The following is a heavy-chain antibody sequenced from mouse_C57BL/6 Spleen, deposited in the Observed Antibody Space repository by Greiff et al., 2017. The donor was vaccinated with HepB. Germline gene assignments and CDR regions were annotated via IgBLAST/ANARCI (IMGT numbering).Heavy chain of an antibody. D-gene: IGHD1-1*01. V-gene: IGHV1-64*01. J-gene: IGHJ4*01. CDR1: GYTFTSYW. Sequence: VQLQQPGAELVKPGASVKLSCKASGYTFTSYWMHWVKQRPGQGLEWIGMINPNSGSTNYNETFKSKATLTVDKSSSTVYMQLSSLTSADSAVYYCASLYYYGSRRAMDYWGQGTSVTVSS. CDR3: ASLYYYGSRRAMDY. CDR2: INPNSGST.